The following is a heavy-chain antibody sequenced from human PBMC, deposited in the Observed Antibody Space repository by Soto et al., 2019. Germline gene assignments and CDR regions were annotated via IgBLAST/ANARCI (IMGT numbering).Heavy chain of an antibody. D-gene: IGHD4-17*01. V-gene: IGHV3-21*01. Sequence: EVQLVESGGGLVTPWESLRLSCAASGFTFSRFSMNWVRQAPGKGLEWVSSISSSSTYVYYADSVKVRFTISRDSAQNSLFLQMNSLRAEDTAVYYCARDLYGDYCMDVGGKRTTVTVSS. CDR2: ISSSSTYV. J-gene: IGHJ6*03. CDR1: GFTFSRFS. CDR3: ARDLYGDYCMDV.